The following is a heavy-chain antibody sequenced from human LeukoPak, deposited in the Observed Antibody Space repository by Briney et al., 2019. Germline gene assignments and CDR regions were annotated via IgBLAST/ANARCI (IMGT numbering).Heavy chain of an antibody. CDR2: ISYTGST. CDR1: GDSISSSTYY. CDR3: ARLAFYYDSSDSKHYFDY. D-gene: IGHD3-22*01. Sequence: SETLSLTCTVSGDSISSSTYYWACIRQPPGKGLEWIGSISYTGSTYYNPSLKSRVTISVDTSKNQFSLKLSSVTAADTAVYYCARLAFYYDSSDSKHYFDYWGQGTLVPVSS. J-gene: IGHJ4*02. V-gene: IGHV4-39*01.